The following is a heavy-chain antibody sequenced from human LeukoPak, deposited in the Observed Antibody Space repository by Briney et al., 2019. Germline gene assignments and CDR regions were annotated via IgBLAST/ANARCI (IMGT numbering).Heavy chain of an antibody. CDR1: GGSISSYY. CDR2: IYTSGST. Sequence: SETLSLTCTVSGGSISSYYWSWIRQPPGKGLEWIGYIYTSGSTNYNPSLKSRVTISVDTSKNQFSPKLSSVTAADTAVYYCARLCSSTSCYYTDVWGKGTTVTVSS. CDR3: ARLCSSTSCYYTDV. V-gene: IGHV4-4*09. J-gene: IGHJ6*03. D-gene: IGHD2-2*01.